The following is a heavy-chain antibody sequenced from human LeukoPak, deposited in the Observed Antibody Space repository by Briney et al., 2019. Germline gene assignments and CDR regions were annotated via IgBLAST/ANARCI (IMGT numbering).Heavy chain of an antibody. Sequence: GGSLRLSCTTSGFTFTDYCMICVRQSRGKGVEWLANINQDGRKKFYIDSVKGRFTISRHNAKNALYLQMNTQRAEDTGVYFCARAQTLTFWGQGTLVTVSS. V-gene: IGHV3-7*01. J-gene: IGHJ4*02. CDR2: INQDGRKK. CDR1: GFTFTDYC. CDR3: ARAQTLTF.